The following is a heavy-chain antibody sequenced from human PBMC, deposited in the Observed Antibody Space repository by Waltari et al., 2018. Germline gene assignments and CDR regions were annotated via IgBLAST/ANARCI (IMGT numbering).Heavy chain of an antibody. CDR2: INAGNGNN. J-gene: IGHJ6*02. D-gene: IGHD2-8*01. CDR1: GCTFTSYA. V-gene: IGHV1-3*01. Sequence: QLVQAGAEVNKPGASVKDSCKASGCTFTSYAMHWVGQAPGERREGMGWINAGNGNNKDPPQFQGGATTPRETTASTSQKVLCSLAAEATAVYCSAWHCPNGVCYLRSYSSYGMDVWGQGTTVTVSS. CDR3: AWHCPNGVCYLRSYSSYGMDV.